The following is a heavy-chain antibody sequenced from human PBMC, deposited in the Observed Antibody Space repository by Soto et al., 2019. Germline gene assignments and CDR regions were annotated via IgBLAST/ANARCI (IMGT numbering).Heavy chain of an antibody. Sequence: LRLSCAASGFTFSSYDMHWVRQATGKGLEWVSAIGTAGDPCYPGSVKGRFTISRENAKNSLYLQMNSLRAGDTAVYYCAREPRCSSTSCYRGMDVWGQGTTVTVSS. V-gene: IGHV3-13*05. CDR2: IGTAGDP. CDR1: GFTFSSYD. D-gene: IGHD2-2*01. CDR3: AREPRCSSTSCYRGMDV. J-gene: IGHJ6*02.